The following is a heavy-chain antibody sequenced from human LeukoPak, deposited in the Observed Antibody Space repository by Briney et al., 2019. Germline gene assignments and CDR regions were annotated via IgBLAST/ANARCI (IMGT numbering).Heavy chain of an antibody. D-gene: IGHD1-26*01. J-gene: IGHJ4*02. Sequence: ASVKVSCKASGYTFTSYGISWLRQAPGQGLEWMGWISAYNGNTNYAQKLQGRVTMTTDTSTSTAYMELRRLRSDDTAVYYCARDAWIVGALDYWGQGTLVTVSS. CDR2: ISAYNGNT. CDR1: GYTFTSYG. V-gene: IGHV1-18*01. CDR3: ARDAWIVGALDY.